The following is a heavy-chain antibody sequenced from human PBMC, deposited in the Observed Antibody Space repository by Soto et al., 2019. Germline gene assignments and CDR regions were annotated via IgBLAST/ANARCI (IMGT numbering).Heavy chain of an antibody. J-gene: IGHJ5*02. CDR3: ARTSSGWHLRWFDP. Sequence: SETLSLTCAVYGGSFSGYYWSWIRQPPGKGLEWIGEINHSGSTNYNPSLKSRVTISVDTSKNQFSLKLSSVTAADTAVYYCARTSSGWHLRWFDPWGQGTLVTVSS. CDR1: GGSFSGYY. V-gene: IGHV4-34*01. CDR2: INHSGST. D-gene: IGHD6-19*01.